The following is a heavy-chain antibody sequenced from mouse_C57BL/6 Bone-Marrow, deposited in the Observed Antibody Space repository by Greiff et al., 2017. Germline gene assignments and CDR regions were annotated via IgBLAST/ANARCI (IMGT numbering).Heavy chain of an antibody. CDR2: IWSDGST. J-gene: IGHJ4*01. CDR3: ARHSHYYGSSYGAMDY. Sequence: VKLQESGPGLVAPSQSLSITCTVSGFSLTSYGVHWVRQPPGKGLEWLVVIWSDGSTTYNSALKSRLSISKDNSKSQVFLKMNSLQTDDTAMYYCARHSHYYGSSYGAMDYWGQGTSVTVSS. D-gene: IGHD1-1*01. V-gene: IGHV2-6-1*01. CDR1: GFSLTSYG.